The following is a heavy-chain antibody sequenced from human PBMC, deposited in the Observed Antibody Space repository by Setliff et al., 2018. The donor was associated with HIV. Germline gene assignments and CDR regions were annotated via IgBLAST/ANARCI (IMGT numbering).Heavy chain of an antibody. Sequence: SVKVSCKSSGGTFTSHVFSWVRQAPGQGLQWMGGIIPMRNIAKYAQQFQDRVTMTADKSTTTAYMELSSLRSEDTAVYYCARPQWELGVDYYGMDVWGQGTTVTVSS. V-gene: IGHV1-69*10. J-gene: IGHJ6*02. CDR3: ARPQWELGVDYYGMDV. CDR2: IIPMRNIA. CDR1: GGTFTSHV. D-gene: IGHD1-26*01.